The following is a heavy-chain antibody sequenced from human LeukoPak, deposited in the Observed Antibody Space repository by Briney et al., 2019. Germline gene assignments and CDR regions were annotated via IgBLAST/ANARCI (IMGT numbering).Heavy chain of an antibody. CDR1: GFTFSSYA. D-gene: IGHD5-12*01. CDR3: ARVLFSGYGGPYYYGMDV. Sequence: GRSLRLSCAASGFTFSSYAMHWVRQAPGKGLEWVAVISYDGSNKYYADSVKGRFTISRDNSKNTLYLQMNSLRAEDTAVYYCARVLFSGYGGPYYYGMDVWGQGATVTVSS. V-gene: IGHV3-30-3*01. CDR2: ISYDGSNK. J-gene: IGHJ6*02.